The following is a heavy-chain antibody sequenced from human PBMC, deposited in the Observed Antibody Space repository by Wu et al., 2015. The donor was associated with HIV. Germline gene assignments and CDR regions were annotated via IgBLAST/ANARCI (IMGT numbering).Heavy chain of an antibody. D-gene: IGHD6-13*01. CDR1: GYTFTGYQ. V-gene: IGHV1-8*02. Sequence: QVQLLQSGAEVKKPGASVKVSCKASGYTFTGYQIIWARQAPGQGLEWMGWMNPNSGNTGYAQKFQGRVTMTRNTSISTAYMELSSLRSEDTAVYYCARGEGIGSSWYYYGMDVWGQGTTVTVSS. CDR3: ARGEGIGSSWYYYGMDV. CDR2: MNPNSGNT. J-gene: IGHJ6*02.